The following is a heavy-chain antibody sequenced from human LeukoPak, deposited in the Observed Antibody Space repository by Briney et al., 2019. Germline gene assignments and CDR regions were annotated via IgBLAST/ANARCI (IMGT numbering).Heavy chain of an antibody. CDR3: PKSTSPYCSGGGCYSFLYFHH. CDR1: GYTFTSYD. CDR2: MNPNSGNT. D-gene: IGHD2-15*01. V-gene: IGHV1-8*01. J-gene: IGHJ1*01. Sequence: GASVKVSCKASGYTFTSYDINWVRQATGQGLEWMGWMNPNSGNTGYAQNCQGRVTMTRDTSISTAYLELTTLRPDDTSVYYYPKSTSPYCSGGGCYSFLYFHHWGQGTLVTVSS.